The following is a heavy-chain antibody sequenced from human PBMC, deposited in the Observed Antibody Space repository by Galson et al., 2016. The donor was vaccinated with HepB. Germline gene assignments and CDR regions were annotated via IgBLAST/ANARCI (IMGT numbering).Heavy chain of an antibody. CDR2: IWYTRGKE. D-gene: IGHD6-6*01. CDR3: ARGSSSRSIYYYYYTMDV. J-gene: IGHJ6*02. CDR1: GFTFSHYG. V-gene: IGHV3-33*01. Sequence: YLRLPCAASGFTFSHYGMHWIRKAPGKGLVGGAVIWYTRGKEYYPESVTGRFTISRDNSKNTLYLEMNTLRVEDTAVYFCARGSSSRSIYYYYYTMDVWGQGTTVTVSS.